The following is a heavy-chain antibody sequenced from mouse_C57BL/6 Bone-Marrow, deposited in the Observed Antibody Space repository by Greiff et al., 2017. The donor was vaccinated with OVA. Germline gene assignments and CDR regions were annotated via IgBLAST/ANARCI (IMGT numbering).Heavy chain of an antibody. D-gene: IGHD2-3*01. CDR1: GFNIKDDY. CDR3: TTTDGYYVLFAY. J-gene: IGHJ3*01. CDR2: IDPENGDT. V-gene: IGHV14-4*01. Sequence: EVQLQQSGAELVRPGASVQLSCTASGFNIKDDYMHWVKQRPEQGLEWIGWIDPENGDTEYASKFQGKATITADTSSNTAYLQLSSLTPEDTAVDYCTTTDGYYVLFAYWGQGTLVTVSA.